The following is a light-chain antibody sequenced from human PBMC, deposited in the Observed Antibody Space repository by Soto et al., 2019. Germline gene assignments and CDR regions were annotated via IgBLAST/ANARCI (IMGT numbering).Light chain of an antibody. J-gene: IGLJ1*01. CDR3: SSYPGSATLCF. CDR1: SSDVGGYNY. Sequence: QSALTQPASVSGSPGQSITISCTGTSSDVGGYNYVSWYQQHPGKAPKLIIYNDSDRPSGVSNSFSGSKSGKTASLTIFGFQAEEEADYSGSSYPGSATLCFFGTGTKFTVL. V-gene: IGLV2-14*03. CDR2: NDS.